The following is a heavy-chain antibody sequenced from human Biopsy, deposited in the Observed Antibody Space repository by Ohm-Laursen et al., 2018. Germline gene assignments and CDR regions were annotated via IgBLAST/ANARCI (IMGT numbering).Heavy chain of an antibody. CDR1: GNTFATYH. Sequence: ASVKVSCKASGNTFATYHIHWVRQAPGQGLEWMGVISPSGATTSFSQKFQGRITMTRDTSTGTVYMDLSSLRSEDTAIYYCARGGYDYDYWGQGTLVTVSS. V-gene: IGHV1-46*01. D-gene: IGHD5-12*01. CDR3: ARGGYDYDY. CDR2: ISPSGATT. J-gene: IGHJ4*02.